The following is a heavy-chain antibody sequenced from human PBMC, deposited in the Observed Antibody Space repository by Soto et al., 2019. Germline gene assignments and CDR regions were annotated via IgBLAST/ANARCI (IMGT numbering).Heavy chain of an antibody. D-gene: IGHD6-13*01. J-gene: IGHJ5*02. CDR3: AKDVAAVPAGWFDP. Sequence: QVQLVESGGGVVQPGRSLRLSCAASGFTFSSYGMHWVRQAPGKGLEWVAVISYDGSNKYYADSVKGRFTISRDNSKNTLNLQMNSLRAEDTAVYYCAKDVAAVPAGWFDPWGQGTLVTVSS. CDR2: ISYDGSNK. V-gene: IGHV3-30*18. CDR1: GFTFSSYG.